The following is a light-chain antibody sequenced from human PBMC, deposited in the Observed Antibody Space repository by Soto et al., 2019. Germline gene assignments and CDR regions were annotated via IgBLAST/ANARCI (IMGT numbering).Light chain of an antibody. CDR3: AAWDDTLNGPV. Sequence: QLVLSQPPSASGTPGLRVTISCSGSSSNIGANTVNWYQQLPGTAPKLLMYSNNRRPSGVPDRFSGSKSGTSASLAISGLQSEDEADYYCAAWDDTLNGPVFGGGTKLTVL. CDR1: SSNIGANT. CDR2: SNN. V-gene: IGLV1-44*01. J-gene: IGLJ3*02.